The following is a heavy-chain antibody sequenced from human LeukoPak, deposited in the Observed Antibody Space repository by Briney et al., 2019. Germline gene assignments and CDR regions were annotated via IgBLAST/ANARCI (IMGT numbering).Heavy chain of an antibody. J-gene: IGHJ4*02. D-gene: IGHD5-18*01. V-gene: IGHV3-33*06. CDR2: IWYDGSNK. Sequence: GGSLRLSCAASGFTFSSYGMHWVRQAPGKGLEWVAVIWYDGSNKYYADSVKVRFTISRDNSKNTLYLQMNSLRAEDTAVYYCAKSVDTAMVTFDYWGQGTLVTVSS. CDR1: GFTFSSYG. CDR3: AKSVDTAMVTFDY.